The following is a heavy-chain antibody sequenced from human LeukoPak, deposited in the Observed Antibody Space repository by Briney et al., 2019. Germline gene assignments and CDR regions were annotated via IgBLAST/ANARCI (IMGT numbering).Heavy chain of an antibody. CDR2: IRSKANSYAT. Sequence: GGSLRLSCAASGFTFSGSAMHWVRQASGKGLEWVGRIRSKANSYATAYAASVKGRFTISRDDSKNTAYLQMNSLRAEDTAVYYCAKDFLFRNPSSGYGNWGQGTLVTVSS. CDR1: GFTFSGSA. D-gene: IGHD3-22*01. CDR3: AKDFLFRNPSSGYGN. J-gene: IGHJ4*02. V-gene: IGHV3-73*01.